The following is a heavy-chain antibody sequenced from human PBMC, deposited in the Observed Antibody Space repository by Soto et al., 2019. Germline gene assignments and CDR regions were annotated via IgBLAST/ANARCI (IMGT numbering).Heavy chain of an antibody. V-gene: IGHV4-38-2*02. CDR2: IYHGGST. J-gene: IGHJ6*02. CDR1: GYSISSGYY. Sequence: SETLSLTCTVSGYSISSGYYWGWIRQPPGKGLEWIGSIYHGGSTYYNPSLKSRVTISVDTSKNQFSLKLSSVTATDTAVYYCARGYTLDVWGQGTTVTVSS. CDR3: ARGYTLDV. D-gene: IGHD1-26*01.